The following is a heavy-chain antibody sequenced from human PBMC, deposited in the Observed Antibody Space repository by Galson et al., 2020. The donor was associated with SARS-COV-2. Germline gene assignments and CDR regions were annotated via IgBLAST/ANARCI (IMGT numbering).Heavy chain of an antibody. V-gene: IGHV1-2*06. J-gene: IGHJ5*02. Sequence: ASVKVSCKASGSTFSGHYMHWVRLAPGQGLEWMGRINPNIGDTDVAQKFQGRVTMTTDTSLTTAYMELSRLTSDDTAVYYCTRGSNSSPFYHFDPWGQGTLVTVSS. CDR2: INPNIGDT. D-gene: IGHD3-10*01. CDR3: TRGSNSSPFYHFDP. CDR1: GSTFSGHY.